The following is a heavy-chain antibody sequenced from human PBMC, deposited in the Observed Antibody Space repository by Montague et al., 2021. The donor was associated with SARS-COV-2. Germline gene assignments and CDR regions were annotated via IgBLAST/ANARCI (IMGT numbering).Heavy chain of an antibody. J-gene: IGHJ3*02. CDR2: IYYSGST. D-gene: IGHD2-21*01. CDR1: GGSISSGGYY. CDR3: ARAFVVVIAIDAFDI. Sequence: ALSLTCTVSGGSISSGGYYWSWIRQHPGKGLEWIGYIYYSGSTYYNPSLKSRVTISVDTSKNQFSLKLSSVTAADTAVYYCARAFVVVIAIDAFDIWGHGTMVTVSS. V-gene: IGHV4-31*03.